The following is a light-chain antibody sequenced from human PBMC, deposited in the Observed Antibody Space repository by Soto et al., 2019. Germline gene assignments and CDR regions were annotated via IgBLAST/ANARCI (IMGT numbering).Light chain of an antibody. CDR1: SSDVGSYDR. V-gene: IGLV2-18*02. CDR2: EVN. J-gene: IGLJ1*01. CDR3: TSFTTSKTYV. Sequence: QSALTQPPSVSGSPGQSVTISCTGTSSDVGSYDRVSWYQQPPGTAPKLPIYEVNNRPSGVPDRFSGSKSGNTASLTISGLQAEDETDYYCTSFTTSKTYVFGTGTKVTV.